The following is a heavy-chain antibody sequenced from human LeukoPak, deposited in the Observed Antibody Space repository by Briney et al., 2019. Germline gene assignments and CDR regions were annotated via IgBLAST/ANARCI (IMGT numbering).Heavy chain of an antibody. D-gene: IGHD6-19*01. CDR2: IYYSGST. Sequence: SETLSLTCTVSGGSISSGDYYWSWIRQPPGKGLEWIGYIYYSGSTYYNPSLKSRVTISVDTSKNQFSLKLSSVTPEDTAVYYCAREYSSGWSLDYWGQGTLVTVSS. J-gene: IGHJ4*02. V-gene: IGHV4-30-4*01. CDR3: AREYSSGWSLDY. CDR1: GGSISSGDYY.